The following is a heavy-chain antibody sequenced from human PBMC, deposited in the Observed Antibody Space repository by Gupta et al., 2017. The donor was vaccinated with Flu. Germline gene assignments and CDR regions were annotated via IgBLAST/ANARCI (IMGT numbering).Heavy chain of an antibody. D-gene: IGHD4-17*01. Sequence: NYGMHWVRLAPGKGLEWVAIISFDGNSKYYADSVKGRFTISRDNSKNTMYLQMNSLRTEDTAVYYCARVGVPQTVTKELDYWGQGTLLTVTS. CDR2: ISFDGNSK. CDR3: ARVGVPQTVTKELDY. CDR1: NYG. J-gene: IGHJ4*02. V-gene: IGHV3-30*03.